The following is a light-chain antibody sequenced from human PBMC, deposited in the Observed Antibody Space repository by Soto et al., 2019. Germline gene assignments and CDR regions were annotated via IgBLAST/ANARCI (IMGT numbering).Light chain of an antibody. CDR3: QDYGSSRT. CDR2: GAS. CDR1: QNVGSNS. V-gene: IGKV3-20*01. J-gene: IGKJ1*01. Sequence: EIVLTQSPGTLSLSPGEGATLSCRASQNVGSNSLAWYQQKPGQPPRLLIYGASSRATGIPDRFSGSGSGTHFTLTISRLEPEDCAVYFCQDYGSSRTFGQGTEVEIK.